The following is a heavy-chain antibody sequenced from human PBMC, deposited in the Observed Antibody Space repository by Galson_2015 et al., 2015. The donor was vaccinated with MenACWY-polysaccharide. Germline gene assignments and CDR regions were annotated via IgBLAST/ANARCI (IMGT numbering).Heavy chain of an antibody. CDR1: GFTFSDYY. CDR2: ISSGSDTA. J-gene: IGHJ4*02. V-gene: IGHV3-11*01. CDR3: VKGGWADN. Sequence: SLRLSCAASGFTFSDYYMTWIRQAPGMGLEWVSAISSGSDTAYYTDSVKGRFTISRDNSKDTVHLQMDSLRADDTAVYYCVKGGWADNWGQGTLVTVS. D-gene: IGHD1-26*01.